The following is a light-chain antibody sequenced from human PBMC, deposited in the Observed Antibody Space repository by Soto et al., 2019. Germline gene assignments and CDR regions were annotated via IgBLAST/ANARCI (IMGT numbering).Light chain of an antibody. J-gene: IGKJ4*01. CDR1: QSISSW. CDR3: QQYNSYPLT. Sequence: DIQMTQSPSTLSASVGDRVTITCRASQSISSWLAWYQQKPGKAPKLLIYKASSLESGVPSRFSGSGSGTEFTLSISNLQPDDFATYYCQQYNSYPLTFGGGTKVEIK. V-gene: IGKV1-5*03. CDR2: KAS.